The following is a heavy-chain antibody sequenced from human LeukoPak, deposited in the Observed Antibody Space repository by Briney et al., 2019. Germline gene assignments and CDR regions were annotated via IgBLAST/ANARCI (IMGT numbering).Heavy chain of an antibody. CDR3: AKGDIVVVPAAMPDY. CDR1: GFTFSSYG. V-gene: IGHV3-30*18. Sequence: PGGSLRLSCAASGFTFSSYGMHWVRQAPGKGLEWVAVISYDGSNKYYADSVKGRFTISRDNSKNTLYLQMNSLRAEDTAVYYCAKGDIVVVPAAMPDYWGQGTLVTVSS. D-gene: IGHD2-2*01. CDR2: ISYDGSNK. J-gene: IGHJ4*02.